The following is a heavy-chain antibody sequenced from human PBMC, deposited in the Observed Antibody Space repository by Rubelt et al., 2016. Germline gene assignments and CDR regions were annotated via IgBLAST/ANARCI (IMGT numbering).Heavy chain of an antibody. J-gene: IGHJ4*02. Sequence: QLQLQESGPGLVKPSETLSLTCDVYGGSLTDFYWNWIRQTPGKGLEWIGDITHSGTTNYNPSLKSRVTISGDTSKKQFSLKLASLDASYTGVYYCAGDGVRVDRDKHLWSQGTLITASS. V-gene: IGHV4-34*01. CDR3: AGDGVRVDRDKHL. CDR2: ITHSGTT. CDR1: GGSLTDFY. D-gene: IGHD3-10*01.